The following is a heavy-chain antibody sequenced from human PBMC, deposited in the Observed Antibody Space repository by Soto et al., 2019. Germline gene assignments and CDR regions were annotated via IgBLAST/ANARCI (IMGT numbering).Heavy chain of an antibody. CDR1: GGSISSGDYY. D-gene: IGHD4-17*01. CDR3: AREVDYGDYQYGMDV. Sequence: PSETLSLTCPVSGGSISSGDYYWSWIRKPPGKGLEWIGYIYYSGSTYYNPSLKSRVTISVDTSKNQFSLKLSSVTAADTAVYYCAREVDYGDYQYGMDVWGQGTTVTVSS. CDR2: IYYSGST. V-gene: IGHV4-30-4*01. J-gene: IGHJ6*02.